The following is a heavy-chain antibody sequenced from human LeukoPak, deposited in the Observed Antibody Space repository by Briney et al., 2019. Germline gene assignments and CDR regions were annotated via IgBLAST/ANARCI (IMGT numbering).Heavy chain of an antibody. J-gene: IGHJ4*02. CDR1: GFTFSSYG. D-gene: IGHD4-17*01. V-gene: IGHV3-66*01. Sequence: GGSLRLSCAASGFTFSSYGMSWVRQAPGKGLEWVSVIYSGGSTYYADSVKGRFTISRDNSKNTLYLQMNSLRVEDTAVYYCAKEVWPTVTIPGRTYFDYWGQGTLVTVSS. CDR3: AKEVWPTVTIPGRTYFDY. CDR2: IYSGGST.